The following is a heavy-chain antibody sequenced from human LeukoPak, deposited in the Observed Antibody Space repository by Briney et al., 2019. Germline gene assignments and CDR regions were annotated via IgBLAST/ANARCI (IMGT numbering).Heavy chain of an antibody. J-gene: IGHJ6*02. CDR2: VYFSGTT. Sequence: SETLSLTCAVSGGSISSGGYYWAWIRQPPGKGLEWIGSVYFSGTTYYNPSLESRVTISVDTSKKQFSLDLRSVTAADTALYYCARLSCTTSSCSHGGFYYYGLDVWGQGTTVTVSS. D-gene: IGHD2-15*01. CDR1: GGSISSGGYY. CDR3: ARLSCTTSSCSHGGFYYYGLDV. V-gene: IGHV4-39*01.